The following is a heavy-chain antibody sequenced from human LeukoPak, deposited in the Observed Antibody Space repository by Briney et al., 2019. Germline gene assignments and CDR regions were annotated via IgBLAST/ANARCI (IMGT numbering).Heavy chain of an antibody. CDR1: GGSISSYY. CDR3: AGVKTYYYDSSGYYAY. J-gene: IGHJ4*02. Sequence: SETLSLTCTVSGGSISSYYWSWIRQPAGKGLEWIGRIYTSGSTNYNPSLKSRVTMSVDTSKNQFSLKLSSVTAADTAVYYCAGVKTYYYDSSGYYAYWGQGTLVTVSS. V-gene: IGHV4-4*07. CDR2: IYTSGST. D-gene: IGHD3-22*01.